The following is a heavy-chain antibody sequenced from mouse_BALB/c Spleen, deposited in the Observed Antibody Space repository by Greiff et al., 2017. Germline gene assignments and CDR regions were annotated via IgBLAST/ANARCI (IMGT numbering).Heavy chain of an antibody. Sequence: VQLQQSGAELAKPGASVKMSCKASGYTFTSYWMHWVKQRPGQGLEWIGYINPSTGYTEYNQTFKDKATLTADKSSSTAYMQLSSLTSEDSAVYYCARSPPMITPTVPFAYWGQGTLVTVSA. J-gene: IGHJ3*01. CDR1: GYTFTSYW. CDR2: INPSTGYT. D-gene: IGHD2-4*01. CDR3: ARSPPMITPTVPFAY. V-gene: IGHV1-7*01.